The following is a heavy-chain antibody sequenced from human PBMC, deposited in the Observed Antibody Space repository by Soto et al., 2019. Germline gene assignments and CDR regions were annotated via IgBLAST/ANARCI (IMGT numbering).Heavy chain of an antibody. CDR2: TYYRSKWYN. CDR3: ARDTIGYCSGGSCYPNWFDP. D-gene: IGHD2-15*01. V-gene: IGHV6-1*01. J-gene: IGHJ5*02. CDR1: GDSVSSNSAA. Sequence: PSQTLSLTCAISGDSVSSNSAAWNWIRQSPSRGLEWLGRTYYRSKWYNDYAVSVKSRITINPDTSKNKFSMQLNSVTPEDTAVYYCARDTIGYCSGGSCYPNWFDPWGQGTLVTVSS.